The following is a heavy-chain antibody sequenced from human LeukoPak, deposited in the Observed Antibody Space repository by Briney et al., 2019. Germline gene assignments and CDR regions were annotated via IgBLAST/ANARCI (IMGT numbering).Heavy chain of an antibody. V-gene: IGHV1-58*01. D-gene: IGHD2-2*01. Sequence: SVKVSCKASGFTFTSSAVQWVRQARGQRLEWIGWIVVGSGNTNYAQKFQEGVTITRDMSTSTAYMELSSLRSEDTAVYYCAAAGYCSSTSCYGGDRFDYWGQGTLVTVSS. J-gene: IGHJ4*02. CDR3: AAAGYCSSTSCYGGDRFDY. CDR2: IVVGSGNT. CDR1: GFTFTSSA.